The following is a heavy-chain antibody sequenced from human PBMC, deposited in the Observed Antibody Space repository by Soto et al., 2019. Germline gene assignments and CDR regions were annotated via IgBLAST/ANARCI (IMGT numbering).Heavy chain of an antibody. Sequence: ASVKVSCKASGYTFTSYYMHWVRQAPGQGLEWMGIINPSGGSTSYAQKFQGRVTMTRDTSTSTVYMELSRLRSDDTAVYYCARTPAAPTEVYGMDVWGQGTTVTVSS. CDR2: INPSGGST. D-gene: IGHD2-2*01. CDR3: ARTPAAPTEVYGMDV. V-gene: IGHV1-46*01. J-gene: IGHJ6*02. CDR1: GYTFTSYY.